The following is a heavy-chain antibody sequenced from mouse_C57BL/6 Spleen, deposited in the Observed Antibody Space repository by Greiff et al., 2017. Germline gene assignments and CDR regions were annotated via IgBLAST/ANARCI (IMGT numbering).Heavy chain of an antibody. Sequence: EVNVVESGGGLVKPGGSLKLSCAASGFTFSDYGMHWVRQAPEKGLEWVAYISSGSSTIYYADTVKGRFTISRDNAKNTLFLQMTSLRSEDAAMYYCATTVVAPYYAMDDWGQGASVTV. CDR3: ATTVVAPYYAMDD. J-gene: IGHJ4*01. CDR1: GFTFSDYG. CDR2: ISSGSSTI. D-gene: IGHD1-1*01. V-gene: IGHV5-17*01.